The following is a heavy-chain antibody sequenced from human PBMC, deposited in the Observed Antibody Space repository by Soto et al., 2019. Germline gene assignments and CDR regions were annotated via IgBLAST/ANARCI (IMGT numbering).Heavy chain of an antibody. CDR1: GFTFSSYG. Sequence: GGSLRLSCAASGFTFSSYGMHWVRQAPGKGLEWVAVIWYDGSNTYYADSVKGRFTISRDNSKNTLYLQMNSLRAEDTAIYYCARDYCGGDCSSMDVWGQGTTVTSP. D-gene: IGHD2-21*02. CDR2: IWYDGSNT. CDR3: ARDYCGGDCSSMDV. V-gene: IGHV3-33*01. J-gene: IGHJ6*02.